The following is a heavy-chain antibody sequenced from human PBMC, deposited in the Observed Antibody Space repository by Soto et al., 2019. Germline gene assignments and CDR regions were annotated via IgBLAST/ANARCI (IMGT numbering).Heavy chain of an antibody. D-gene: IGHD5-18*01. CDR1: GGPISSGDYY. V-gene: IGHV4-30-4*01. Sequence: PSETLSLTCTVSGGPISSGDYYWSWIRQPPGKGLEWIGYIYYSGSTYYNPSLKSRVTISVDTSKNQFSLKLSSVTAADTAVYYCASNSYGYTCYDYWGQRTLVTVSS. CDR2: IYYSGST. J-gene: IGHJ4*02. CDR3: ASNSYGYTCYDY.